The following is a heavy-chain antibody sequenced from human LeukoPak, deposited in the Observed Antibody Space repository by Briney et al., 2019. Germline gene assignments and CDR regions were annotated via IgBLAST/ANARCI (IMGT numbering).Heavy chain of an antibody. J-gene: IGHJ4*02. D-gene: IGHD1-26*01. V-gene: IGHV3-23*01. CDR2: ISGSGGST. Sequence: GGSLRLSCAASGFTVSSNYMSWVRQAPGKGLEWVSAISGSGGSTYYADSVKGRFTISRDNSKNTLYLQMNSLRAEEKAVYYCAKGYKKVGATGIDYLGQGTLVTVSS. CDR1: GFTVSSNY. CDR3: AKGYKKVGATGIDY.